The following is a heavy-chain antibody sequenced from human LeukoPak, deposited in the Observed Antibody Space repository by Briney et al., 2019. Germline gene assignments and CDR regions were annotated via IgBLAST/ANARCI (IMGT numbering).Heavy chain of an antibody. V-gene: IGHV3-7*01. CDR3: ARERGYFDY. CDR2: IKQDGSEK. Sequence: QPGGSLRLSCAASGFTFSSYGMSWVRQAQGKGLEWVANIKQDGSEKYYVDSVKGRFTISRDNAKNSLYLQMNSLRAEDTAVYYCARERGYFDYWGQGTLVTVSS. CDR1: GFTFSSYG. J-gene: IGHJ4*02.